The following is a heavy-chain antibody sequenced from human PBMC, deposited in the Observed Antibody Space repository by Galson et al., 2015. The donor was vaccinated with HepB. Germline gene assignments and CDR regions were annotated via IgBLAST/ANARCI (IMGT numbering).Heavy chain of an antibody. CDR2: ISGSGGST. CDR3: AKFKVLRAAAGGDAFDI. D-gene: IGHD6-13*01. CDR1: GFTFSSYA. Sequence: SLRLSCAASGFTFSSYAMSWVRQAPGKGLEWVSAISGSGGSTYYADSVKGRFTISRDNSKNTLYLQMNSLRAEDTAVYYCAKFKVLRAAAGGDAFDIWGQGTMVTVSS. V-gene: IGHV3-23*01. J-gene: IGHJ3*02.